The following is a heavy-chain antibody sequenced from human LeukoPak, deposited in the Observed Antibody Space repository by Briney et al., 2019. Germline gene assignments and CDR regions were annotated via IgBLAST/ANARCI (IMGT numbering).Heavy chain of an antibody. CDR1: GFPFSSYG. V-gene: IGHV3-23*01. D-gene: IGHD1-26*01. CDR3: ARSGRGGAFDI. CDR2: ISGSGGST. Sequence: GGTLRLSCAASGFPFSSYGMSWVRQAPGKGLEWVSAISGSGGSTYYADSVKGRFTISRDNSKNTQYLQMNSLRAEDTAVYYCARSGRGGAFDIWGQGTMVTVSS. J-gene: IGHJ3*02.